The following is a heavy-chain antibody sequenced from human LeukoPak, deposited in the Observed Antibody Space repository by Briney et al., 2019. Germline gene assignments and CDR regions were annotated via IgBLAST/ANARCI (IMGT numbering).Heavy chain of an antibody. CDR3: ASDAIAMEGGRVDCLDP. V-gene: IGHV1-69*04. Sequence: SVKVSCKASGGTFSSYAISWVRQAPGQGLEWMGRIIPILGIANYAQKFQGRVTITADKSTSTAYMELSSLRSEDTAVYYCASDAIAMEGGRVDCLDPWGQGTLVTVSS. CDR1: GGTFSSYA. J-gene: IGHJ5*02. D-gene: IGHD5-18*01. CDR2: IIPILGIA.